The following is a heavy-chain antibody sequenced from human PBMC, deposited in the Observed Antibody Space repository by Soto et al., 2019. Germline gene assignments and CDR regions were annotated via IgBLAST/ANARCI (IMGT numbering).Heavy chain of an antibody. D-gene: IGHD4-17*01. V-gene: IGHV3-21*01. CDR1: GFTFSSYS. CDR3: ARDNDYGDKYYYYYYGMDV. CDR2: ISSSSSYI. Sequence: GGSLRLSCAASGFTFSSYSMNWVRQAPGKGLEWVSSISSSSSYIYYADSVKGRFTISRDNAKNSLYLQMNSLRAEDTAVYCCARDNDYGDKYYYYYYGMDVWGQGTTVTVSS. J-gene: IGHJ6*02.